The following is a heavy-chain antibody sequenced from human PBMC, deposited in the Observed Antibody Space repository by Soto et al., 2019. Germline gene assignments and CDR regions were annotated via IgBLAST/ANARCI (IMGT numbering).Heavy chain of an antibody. J-gene: IGHJ4*02. CDR3: ARAGFSTGCLGIVATGVHGVEIDY. D-gene: IGHD6-25*01. Sequence: QVQLVQTGAEVKKTGASVEVSCKASGYTFISYGISWVRQAPGQGLEWMGWISAYNGKTNYAQKFQGRVTMTTDTSTSTAYMELRSLRSDDTAVYSWARAGFSTGCLGIVATGVHGVEIDYWGQGTLVTVSS. CDR2: ISAYNGKT. CDR1: GYTFISYG. V-gene: IGHV1-18*01.